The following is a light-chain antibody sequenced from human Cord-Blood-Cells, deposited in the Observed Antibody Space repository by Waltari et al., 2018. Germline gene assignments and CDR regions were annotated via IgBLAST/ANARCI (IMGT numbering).Light chain of an antibody. CDR1: SSNIGSNT. V-gene: IGLV1-44*01. J-gene: IGLJ1*01. CDR2: SNN. CDR3: AAWDDSLNGYV. Sequence: QSVLTQPPSASGTPGQRVTISCSGSSSNIGSNTVNWYQQLPGTAPKLLIYSNNQRPSGVPDRFSGSKSGTSASLAISWLQSEDGADYYCAAWDDSLNGYVFGTGTKVTVL.